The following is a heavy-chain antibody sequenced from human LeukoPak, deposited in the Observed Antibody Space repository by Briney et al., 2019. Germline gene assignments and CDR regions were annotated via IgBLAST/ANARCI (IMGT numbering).Heavy chain of an antibody. CDR2: IYHSGST. D-gene: IGHD3-22*01. J-gene: IGHJ3*02. CDR3: ARHDSSGPYNAFDI. V-gene: IGHV4-38-2*02. Sequence: SETLSLTCTVSGYSISSGYYWGWIRQPPGKGLEWIGSIYHSGSTYYNPSLKSRVTISVDTSKNQFSLKLSSVTAADTAVYYCARHDSSGPYNAFDIWGQGTMVTASS. CDR1: GYSISSGYY.